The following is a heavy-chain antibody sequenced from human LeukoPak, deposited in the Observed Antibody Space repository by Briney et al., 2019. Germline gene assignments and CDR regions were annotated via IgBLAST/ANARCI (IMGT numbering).Heavy chain of an antibody. CDR1: GFTFSTYW. D-gene: IGHD3-3*01. V-gene: IGHV3-7*01. CDR2: IKHDGSEK. J-gene: IGHJ4*02. CDR3: ARDFVYYDFWSGAYY. Sequence: PGGSLRLSCAASGFTFSTYWMSWVRQAPGKGLEWVANIKHDGSEKYYVDSVKGRFTISRDNAKNSLYLQMNSLRAEDTAVYYCARDFVYYDFWSGAYYWGQGTLVTVSS.